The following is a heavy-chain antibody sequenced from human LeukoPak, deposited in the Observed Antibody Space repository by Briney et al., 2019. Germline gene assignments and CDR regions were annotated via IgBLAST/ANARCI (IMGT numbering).Heavy chain of an antibody. V-gene: IGHV4-39*07. CDR2: MHYSGST. J-gene: IGHJ5*02. CDR1: GGSITKNGYY. Sequence: PSETLSLTCSVSGGSITKNGYYWGWIRQSPETGLVWIGSMHYSGSTYYNPSLKSRVSISRDMSKNQLSLMLSSVTAADTAVYYCARGFGAGNYYYGWFDPWGQGTLVSVSS. CDR3: ARGFGAGNYYYGWFDP. D-gene: IGHD3-10*01.